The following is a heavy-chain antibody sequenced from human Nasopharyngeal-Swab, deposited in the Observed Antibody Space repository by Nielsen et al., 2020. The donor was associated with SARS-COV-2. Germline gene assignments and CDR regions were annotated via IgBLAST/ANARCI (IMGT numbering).Heavy chain of an antibody. Sequence: SETLSLTCTVSGGSVSSGSYYWGWIRQPPGKGLEWIGSIYYSGSTYYNPSLKSRVTISVDTSKNQFSLKLSSVTAADTAVYYCAVYYYYMDVWGKGTTVTVSS. V-gene: IGHV4-39*01. CDR3: AVYYYYMDV. J-gene: IGHJ6*03. CDR1: GGSVSSGSYY. CDR2: IYYSGST.